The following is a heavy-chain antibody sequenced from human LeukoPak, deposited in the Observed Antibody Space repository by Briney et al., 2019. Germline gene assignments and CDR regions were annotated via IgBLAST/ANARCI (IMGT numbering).Heavy chain of an antibody. CDR2: IRYDGSHT. CDR3: ARGVDYTAFDI. V-gene: IGHV3-30*02. CDR1: GFTFTNYA. D-gene: IGHD4-11*01. Sequence: GGSLRLSCAASGFTFTNYAIHWVRQAPGKGLEWVSFIRYDGSHTYYADSVRGRFTISRDDSKNTVSLQMNSLRGEDTAVYYCARGVDYTAFDIWGQGTMVTASS. J-gene: IGHJ3*02.